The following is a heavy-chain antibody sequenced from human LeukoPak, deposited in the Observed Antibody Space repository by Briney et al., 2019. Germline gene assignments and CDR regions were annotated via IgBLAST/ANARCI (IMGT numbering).Heavy chain of an antibody. CDR1: GDSISSSTFY. Sequence: SETLSLTCTVSGDSISSSTFYWGWIRQPPGKGLEWIGTIYYRGSTYYNPSLQSRVTISVDTSKNQFSLKLSSVTAADTAMYYCARFKTSGTYYMDVWGKGTTVTVSS. D-gene: IGHD1-26*01. J-gene: IGHJ6*03. CDR2: IYYRGST. V-gene: IGHV4-39*01. CDR3: ARFKTSGTYYMDV.